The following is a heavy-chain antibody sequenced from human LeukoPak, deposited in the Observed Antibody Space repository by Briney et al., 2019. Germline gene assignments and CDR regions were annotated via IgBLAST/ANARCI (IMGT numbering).Heavy chain of an antibody. D-gene: IGHD3-10*01. V-gene: IGHV4-61*09. CDR3: ARRRLIRYYYGSGSYTGYFDY. J-gene: IGHJ4*02. CDR2: IYISGNT. CDR1: GGSISSGNYC. Sequence: SETLSLTCTVSGGSISSGNYCWSWIRQPAGKGLEWIGHIYISGNTNYNPSLKSRVAISVDTSKNQFSLKLSSVTAADTAVYYCARRRLIRYYYGSGSYTGYFDYWGQGTLVTVSS.